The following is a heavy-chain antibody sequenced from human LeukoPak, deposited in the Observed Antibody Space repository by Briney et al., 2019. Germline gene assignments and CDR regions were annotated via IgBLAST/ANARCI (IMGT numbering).Heavy chain of an antibody. D-gene: IGHD3-10*01. V-gene: IGHV1-2*06. Sequence: KVSCKASGYTFTGYYMHWVRQAPGQGLEWMGRINPNSGGANYAQKFQGRVTMTRDTSISTAYMELSRLRSDDTAVYYCASLFYGSGSTDYYYYGMDVWGQGTTVTVSS. CDR1: GYTFTGYY. CDR2: INPNSGGA. J-gene: IGHJ6*02. CDR3: ASLFYGSGSTDYYYYGMDV.